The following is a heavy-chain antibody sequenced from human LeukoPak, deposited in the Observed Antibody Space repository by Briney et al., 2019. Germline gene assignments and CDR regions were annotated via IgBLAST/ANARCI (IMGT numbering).Heavy chain of an antibody. CDR2: IYYSGST. CDR1: GGSISSYY. CDR3: ARPLRSPRGPTHYYYYYMDV. J-gene: IGHJ6*03. Sequence: SETLSLTCTVSGGSISSYYWSWIRQPPGKGLEWIGYIYYSGSTNYNPSLKSRVTISVVTSKNQFSLKLSSVTAADTAVYYCARPLRSPRGPTHYYYYYMDVWDKGTTVTVSS. V-gene: IGHV4-59*12. D-gene: IGHD3-3*01.